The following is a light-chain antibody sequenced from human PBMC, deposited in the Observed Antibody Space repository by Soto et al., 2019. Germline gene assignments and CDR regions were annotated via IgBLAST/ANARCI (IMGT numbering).Light chain of an antibody. CDR1: RSISDW. V-gene: IGKV1-5*03. Sequence: IQMTQSPSSLSPSVGDRVTITCRASRSISDWLAWYQQKQGKAPKLLIYKASTLKSGVPSRFSGSGYGTEFNLTISSLQTDDFATYYCQHYNSYSEAFGQGTKVDIK. CDR2: KAS. J-gene: IGKJ1*01. CDR3: QHYNSYSEA.